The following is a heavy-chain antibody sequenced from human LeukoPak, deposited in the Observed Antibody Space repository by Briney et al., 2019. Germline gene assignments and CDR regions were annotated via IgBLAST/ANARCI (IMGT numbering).Heavy chain of an antibody. J-gene: IGHJ3*02. D-gene: IGHD1-1*01. CDR3: ASTQSAVRDAFDI. CDR2: MNPNSGNT. Sequence: ASVKVSCKASGYTFTSYDINWVRQATGQGLEWMGWMNPNSGNTGYAQRFQGRVTMTRNTSISTAYMELSSLRSEDTAVYYCASTQSAVRDAFDIWGQGTMVTVSS. CDR1: GYTFTSYD. V-gene: IGHV1-8*01.